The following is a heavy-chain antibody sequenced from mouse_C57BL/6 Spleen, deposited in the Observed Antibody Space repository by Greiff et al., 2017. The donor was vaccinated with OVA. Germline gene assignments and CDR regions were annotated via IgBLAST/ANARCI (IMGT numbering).Heavy chain of an antibody. Sequence: VQLQQSGPELVKPGASVKISCKASGYTFTDYYMNWVKQSHGKSLEWIGDINPNNGGTSYNQKFKGKATLTVDKSSSTAYMELRSLTSEDSAVYYCARESLYAMDYWGQGTSVTVSS. CDR3: ARESLYAMDY. D-gene: IGHD6-2*01. CDR1: GYTFTDYY. J-gene: IGHJ4*01. V-gene: IGHV1-26*01. CDR2: INPNNGGT.